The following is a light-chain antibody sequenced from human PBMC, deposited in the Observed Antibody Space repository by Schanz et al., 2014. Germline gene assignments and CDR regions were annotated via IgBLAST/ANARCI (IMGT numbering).Light chain of an antibody. V-gene: IGKV3-20*01. CDR3: QQYRT. J-gene: IGKJ1*01. CDR2: GAS. Sequence: EIVLTQSPGTLSLSPGERATLSCRASQSISSNYLAWYQQKRGQAPRLLIYGASSRATGIPDRFSGSGSGTDFTLIINRLEPEDFAVYYCQQYRTFGQGTKVEIK. CDR1: QSISSNY.